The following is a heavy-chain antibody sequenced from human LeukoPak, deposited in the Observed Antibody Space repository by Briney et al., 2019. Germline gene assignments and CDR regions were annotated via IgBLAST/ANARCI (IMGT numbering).Heavy chain of an antibody. V-gene: IGHV5-51*01. CDR1: GYSFTDYW. Sequence: GESLKISCKGFGYSFTDYWIDWVRQMPGKGLEWMGIIYPGDSDTRYSPSFQGQVTISADKSISTAYLQWSSLKASDTAMYYCARHSGSSSSGADCWGQGTLVTVSS. CDR3: ARHSGSSSSGADC. CDR2: IYPGDSDT. D-gene: IGHD6-6*01. J-gene: IGHJ4*02.